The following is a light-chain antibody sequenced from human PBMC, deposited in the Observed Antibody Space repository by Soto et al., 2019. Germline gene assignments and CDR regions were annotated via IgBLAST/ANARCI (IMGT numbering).Light chain of an antibody. V-gene: IGKV3-20*01. CDR1: QSISSSY. J-gene: IGKJ1*01. CDR2: GAS. Sequence: EIVLTQSPGTLSLSAGERATLSCRASQSISSSYVAWYRQKPGQAPRVLIYGASRRANGIPDRFSGSGSGTDFTLTISRLEPEDFAVYYCQQYGSSPLFGQGTKVDI. CDR3: QQYGSSPL.